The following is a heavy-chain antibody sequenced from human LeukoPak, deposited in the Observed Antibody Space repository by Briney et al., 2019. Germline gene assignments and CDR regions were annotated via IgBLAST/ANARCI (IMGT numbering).Heavy chain of an antibody. CDR3: AKDRGIISDY. D-gene: IGHD3-10*01. CDR2: IKEDGSEK. CDR1: GLTFSRYW. V-gene: IGHV3-7*03. J-gene: IGHJ4*02. Sequence: GGSLRLSCAVSGLTFSRYWMTWGRQAPGKGLEWVANIKEDGSEKYYVDSVKGRFTISRDSAKNSLYLQMNSLRVEDTAVYYCAKDRGIISDYWGQGTLVTVSS.